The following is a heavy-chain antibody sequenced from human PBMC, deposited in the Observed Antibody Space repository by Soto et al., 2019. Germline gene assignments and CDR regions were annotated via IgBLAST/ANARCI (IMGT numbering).Heavy chain of an antibody. J-gene: IGHJ4*02. CDR1: GFTFSSYS. Sequence: PGGSLRLSCAASGFTFSSYSMNGVRQAPGTGLEWVSYISSSGSTIYYADSVKGRFTFSRDNAKNSLYLQMNSLRDEDTAVYYCARLLPCSGGSRYSGLDYWGQGTLVTVYS. V-gene: IGHV3-48*02. D-gene: IGHD2-15*01. CDR2: ISSSGSTI. CDR3: ARLLPCSGGSRYSGLDY.